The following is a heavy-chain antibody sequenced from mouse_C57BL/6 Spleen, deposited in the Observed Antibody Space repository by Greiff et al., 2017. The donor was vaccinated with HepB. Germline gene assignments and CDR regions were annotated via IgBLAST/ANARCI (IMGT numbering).Heavy chain of an antibody. J-gene: IGHJ4*01. V-gene: IGHV1-59*01. CDR2: IDPSDSYT. CDR1: GYTFTSYW. Sequence: QVQLQQPGAELVRPGTSVKLSCKASGYTFTSYWMHWVKQRPGQGLEWIGVIDPSDSYTNYNQKFKGKATLTVDTSSSTAYMQLSSLTSEDSAVYYCARGVYGGDYFDYWGQGTSVTVSS. CDR3: ARGVYGGDYFDY. D-gene: IGHD1-1*01.